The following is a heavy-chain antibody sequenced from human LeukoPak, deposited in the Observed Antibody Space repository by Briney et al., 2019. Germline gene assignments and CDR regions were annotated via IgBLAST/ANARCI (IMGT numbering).Heavy chain of an antibody. V-gene: IGHV3-43*02. CDR1: GLPFGDFA. CDR2: ISGDGVST. CDR3: ARESGKFDY. J-gene: IGHJ4*02. Sequence: PGGSLRLSCVASGLPFGDFAMNWVRQAPGQGLEWVSLISGDGVSTFFTDSVKGRFSISRDNSKNSLFLEMSSLRTEDTAMYYCARESGKFDYWGQGTLVAVSS.